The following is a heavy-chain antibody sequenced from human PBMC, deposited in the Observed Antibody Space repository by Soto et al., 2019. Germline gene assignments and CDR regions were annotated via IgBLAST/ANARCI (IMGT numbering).Heavy chain of an antibody. V-gene: IGHV4-34*01. D-gene: IGHD3-9*01. Sequence: SETLSLTCAVYGGSFSGYYWSWIRQPPGKGLEWIGEINHSGSTNYNPSLKSRVTISVDTSKNQFSLKLSSVTAEDTAVYYCASGVEYFDWLCTHWYYYGMDVWGQGTTVTVSS. CDR2: INHSGST. J-gene: IGHJ6*02. CDR1: GGSFSGYY. CDR3: ASGVEYFDWLCTHWYYYGMDV.